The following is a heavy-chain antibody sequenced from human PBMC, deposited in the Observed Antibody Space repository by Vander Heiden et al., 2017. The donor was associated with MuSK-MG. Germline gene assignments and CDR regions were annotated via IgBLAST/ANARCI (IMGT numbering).Heavy chain of an antibody. J-gene: IGHJ5*02. CDR3: ARVRLKYCSGGSCYPTPRAFDP. CDR2: IYYSGST. CDR1: GGSVSSGSYY. Sequence: QVQLQESRPGLVKPSETLSLTCTGSGGSVSSGSYYWSWIRQPPGKRLEWIGYIYYSGSTNYNPSLKSRVTISVDTSKNQFSLKLSSVTAADTAVYYCARVRLKYCSGGSCYPTPRAFDPWGQGTLVTVSS. D-gene: IGHD2-15*01. V-gene: IGHV4-61*01.